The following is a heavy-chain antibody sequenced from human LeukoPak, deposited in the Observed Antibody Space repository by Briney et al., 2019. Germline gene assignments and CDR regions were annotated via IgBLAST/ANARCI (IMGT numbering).Heavy chain of an antibody. J-gene: IGHJ6*03. CDR1: GGTFSSYA. CDR2: IIPIFGTA. Sequence: ASVKVSCKASGGTFSSYAISWVRQAPGQGLEWMGGIIPIFGTANYAQKFQGRVTITTDESTSTAYMELSSLRSEDTAVYYCARARAVAGSNYYYYYYMDVWAKGPRSPSP. V-gene: IGHV1-69*05. D-gene: IGHD6-19*01. CDR3: ARARAVAGSNYYYYYYMDV.